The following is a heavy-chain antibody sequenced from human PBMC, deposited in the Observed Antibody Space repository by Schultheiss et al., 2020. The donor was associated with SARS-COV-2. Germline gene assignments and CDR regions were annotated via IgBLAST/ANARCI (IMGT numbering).Heavy chain of an antibody. D-gene: IGHD3-3*01. CDR3: ARFYEAFLEWLFLPY. CDR1: GFTFSSYA. Sequence: GGSLSLSCAASGFTFSSYAMSWVRQAPGKGLEWVSVVTGDGHSTYYADSVKGRFTISRDNSKNTLYLQMNSLRAEDTAVYYCARFYEAFLEWLFLPYWGQGTLVTVSS. J-gene: IGHJ4*02. V-gene: IGHV3-23*01. CDR2: VTGDGHST.